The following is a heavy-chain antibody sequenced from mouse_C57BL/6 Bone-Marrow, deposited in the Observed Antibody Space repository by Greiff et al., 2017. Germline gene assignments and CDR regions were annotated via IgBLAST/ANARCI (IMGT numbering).Heavy chain of an antibody. Sequence: VHVKQSGPELVKPGASVKISCKASGYSFTDYNMNWVKQSNGKSLEWIGVINPNYGTTSYNQKFKGKATLTVDQSSSTAYMQLNSMTSEYSAVYYCAMGYDYDYAMDYSGQGTSVTVSS. CDR2: INPNYGTT. V-gene: IGHV1-39*01. CDR3: AMGYDYDYAMDY. CDR1: GYSFTDYN. J-gene: IGHJ4*01. D-gene: IGHD2-4*01.